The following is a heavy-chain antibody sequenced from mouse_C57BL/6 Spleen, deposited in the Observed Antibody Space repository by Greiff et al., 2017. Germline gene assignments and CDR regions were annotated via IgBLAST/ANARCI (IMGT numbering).Heavy chain of an antibody. CDR3: ARRGITTVVATYYAMDY. Sequence: QVQLQQPGAELVRPGSSVKLSCKASGYTFTSYWMDWVKQRPGQGLEWIGNIYPSDSETHYNQKFKDKATLTVDKSSSTAYMQLSSLTSEDSAVYYCARRGITTVVATYYAMDYWGQGTSVTVSS. J-gene: IGHJ4*01. D-gene: IGHD1-1*01. CDR2: IYPSDSET. CDR1: GYTFTSYW. V-gene: IGHV1-61*01.